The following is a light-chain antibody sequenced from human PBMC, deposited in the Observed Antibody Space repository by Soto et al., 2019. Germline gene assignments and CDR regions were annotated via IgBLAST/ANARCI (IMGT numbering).Light chain of an antibody. CDR2: DNS. V-gene: IGLV1-40*01. CDR3: QSYDSGLGGYVI. J-gene: IGLJ2*01. CDR1: SSSSGSVYN. Sequence: QSVLTQPPSVSGALGLRVTISCTGSSSSSGSVYNVHWYQQRPGTAPRLVIYDNSDRPSGVPDRFSGSKSGTSASLAITGLQAEDEADYYCQSYDSGLGGYVIFGGGTNFTVL.